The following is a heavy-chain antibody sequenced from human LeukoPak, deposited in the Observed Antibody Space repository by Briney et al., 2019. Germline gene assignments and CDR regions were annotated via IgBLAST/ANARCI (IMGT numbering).Heavy chain of an antibody. Sequence: GGSLRLSCAASGFTFSSYAMHWVRQAPGKGLEWVAVISYDGGNKYYADSVKGRFTISRDNSKNTLYLQMNSLRAEDTAVYYCARDGDYYDSSGYSCYFDYWGQGTLVTVSS. CDR3: ARDGDYYDSSGYSCYFDY. D-gene: IGHD3-22*01. J-gene: IGHJ4*02. V-gene: IGHV3-30*04. CDR1: GFTFSSYA. CDR2: ISYDGGNK.